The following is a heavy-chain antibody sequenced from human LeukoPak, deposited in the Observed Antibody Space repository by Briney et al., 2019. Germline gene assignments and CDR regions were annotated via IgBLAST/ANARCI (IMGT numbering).Heavy chain of an antibody. V-gene: IGHV3-7*01. Sequence: SGGSLRLSCAASGSTFNTYWMSWVRQAPGKGLEWVANIKQDGTEKYYMDSVKGRFTISRDNAKNSLYLQMNSLRAEDTAVYYCATGVYYFDYWGQGTLVTVSS. J-gene: IGHJ4*02. CDR2: IKQDGTEK. CDR3: ATGVYYFDY. CDR1: GSTFNTYW. D-gene: IGHD6-13*01.